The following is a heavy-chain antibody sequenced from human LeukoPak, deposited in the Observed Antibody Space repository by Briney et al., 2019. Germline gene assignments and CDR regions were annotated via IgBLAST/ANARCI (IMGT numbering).Heavy chain of an antibody. Sequence: PSETLSLTCTVSGGSIRSYYWSWIRQPPGKGLEWIGYIYYSGSTNYNPSLKSRVTISVDTSKNQFSLKLSSVTAADTAVYYCARDRGTWNDDGFDYWGQGTLVTVSS. CDR1: GGSIRSYY. D-gene: IGHD1-1*01. CDR2: IYYSGST. CDR3: ARDRGTWNDDGFDY. J-gene: IGHJ4*02. V-gene: IGHV4-59*12.